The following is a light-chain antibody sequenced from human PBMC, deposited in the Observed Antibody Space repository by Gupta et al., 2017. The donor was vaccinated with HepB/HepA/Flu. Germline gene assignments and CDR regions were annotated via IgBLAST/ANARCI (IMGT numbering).Light chain of an antibody. CDR1: SSDIGNYDY. CDR3: NSYTRIGTYV. Sequence: SALTQPASVSGSLGQSITISCTGTSSDIGNYDYVSWYRQDPTKAPKLIIYDVNSRPAGVANRFSGSKSGSTASLTISGLQAEDEADYYCNSYTRIGTYVFGTGTKVTVL. CDR2: DVN. V-gene: IGLV2-14*03. J-gene: IGLJ1*01.